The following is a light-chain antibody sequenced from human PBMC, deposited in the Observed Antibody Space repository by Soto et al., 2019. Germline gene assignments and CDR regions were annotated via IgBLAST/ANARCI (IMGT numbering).Light chain of an antibody. CDR1: SSNIGSNY. Sequence: QSVLTQPPSASGTPGQRVTISCSGSSSNIGSNYVYWYQQLPGTAPKLLIYGNNQRPSGVPDRFSGSKSGTSASLAISGLRSEDEADYYCAAWDDSLSALYVFGTGTKVTVL. CDR3: AAWDDSLSALYV. V-gene: IGLV1-47*01. CDR2: GNN. J-gene: IGLJ1*01.